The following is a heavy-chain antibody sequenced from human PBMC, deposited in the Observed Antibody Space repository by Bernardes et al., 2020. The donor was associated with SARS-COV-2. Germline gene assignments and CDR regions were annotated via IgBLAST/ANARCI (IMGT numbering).Heavy chain of an antibody. V-gene: IGHV3-23*01. D-gene: IGHD3-16*01. Sequence: GGSLRLSCAASGFTFSNYNMNWVRQAPGRGLEWVSSITGSGSGTYYADSVKGRFTISRDNSKDTLFLQMNSLRAEDTAVYYCVPLGADSWGQGTLVTVSS. CDR1: GFTFSNYN. J-gene: IGHJ4*02. CDR2: ITGSGSGT. CDR3: VPLGADS.